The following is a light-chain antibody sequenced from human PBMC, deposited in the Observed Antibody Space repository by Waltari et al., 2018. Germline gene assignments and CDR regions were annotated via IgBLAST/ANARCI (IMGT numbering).Light chain of an antibody. V-gene: IGLV7-43*01. CDR2: STN. CDR1: TGAVTSGFY. J-gene: IGLJ3*02. Sequence: QTVVTQEPSLTVSPGGTVTLTCASSTGAVTSGFYPSWFQQKPGQPPRALIYSTNNKHSWTPARFSGSLLGGKAALALSGVQVEDEAEYYCLLYYGGAQVFGGGTKLTVL. CDR3: LLYYGGAQV.